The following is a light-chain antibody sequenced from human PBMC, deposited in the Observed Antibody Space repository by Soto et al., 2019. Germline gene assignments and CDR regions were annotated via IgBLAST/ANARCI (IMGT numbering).Light chain of an antibody. CDR3: QQYHSYWV. CDR1: QTINSK. Sequence: DIQMTQSPSTLSASVGDRVIITCRISQTINSKLAWYQQKPGKAPNLLIYDASSLQSGVPSRFSGSGSGTEFTLTINYLQPDDFATYYCQQYHSYWVFGPGTKV. V-gene: IGKV1-5*01. CDR2: DAS. J-gene: IGKJ1*01.